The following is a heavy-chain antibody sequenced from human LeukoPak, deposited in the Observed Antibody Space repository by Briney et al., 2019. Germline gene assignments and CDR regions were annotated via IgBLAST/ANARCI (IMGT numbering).Heavy chain of an antibody. Sequence: SETLSLTCTVSGGSISSSSYYWGWVRQPPGKGLEWIVSIYYSGSTYYNPSLKSRVTISVDTSKNQFSLKLSSVTAADTAVYYCASGYSYGFDYWGQGTLVTVSS. CDR3: ASGYSYGFDY. V-gene: IGHV4-39*07. D-gene: IGHD5-18*01. J-gene: IGHJ4*02. CDR2: IYYSGST. CDR1: GGSISSSSYY.